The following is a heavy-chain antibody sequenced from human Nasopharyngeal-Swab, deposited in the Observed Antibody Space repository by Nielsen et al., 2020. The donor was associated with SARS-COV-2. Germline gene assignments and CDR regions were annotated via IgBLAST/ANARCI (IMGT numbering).Heavy chain of an antibody. CDR3: ARGILRGYSYGYYYYMDV. V-gene: IGHV4-31*03. CDR1: GGSISSGGYY. CDR2: IYYSGST. D-gene: IGHD5-18*01. Sequence: SETLSLTCTASGGSISSGGYYWSWIRQHPGKGLEWIGYIYYSGSTYYNPSLKSRVTISVDTSKNQFSLKLSSVTAADTAVYYCARGILRGYSYGYYYYMDVWGKGTTVTVSS. J-gene: IGHJ6*03.